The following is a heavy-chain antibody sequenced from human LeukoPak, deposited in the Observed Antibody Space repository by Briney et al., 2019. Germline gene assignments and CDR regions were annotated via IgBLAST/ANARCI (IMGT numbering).Heavy chain of an antibody. CDR1: GGSFSGYY. J-gene: IGHJ4*02. D-gene: IGHD3-16*02. CDR2: INHSGST. CDR3: ARGPTTYDYVWGSYRYFDY. V-gene: IGHV4-34*01. Sequence: PSETLSLTCAVYGGSFSGYYWSWIRQPPGKGLEWIGEINHSGSTNYNPSLKSRVTISVDTSKNQFSLKLSSVTAADTAVCYCARGPTTYDYVWGSYRYFDYWGQGTLVTVSS.